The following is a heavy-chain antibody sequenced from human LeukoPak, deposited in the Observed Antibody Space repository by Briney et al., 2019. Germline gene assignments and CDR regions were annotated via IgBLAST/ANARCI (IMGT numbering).Heavy chain of an antibody. J-gene: IGHJ4*02. V-gene: IGHV3-23*01. CDR1: GFTFSSYA. Sequence: PGGSLRLSCAASGFTFSSYAMSWVRQAPGKGLEWVSVIGGSNGITFYVGSVKGRFTISRDNSKDTLYLQMNSLRAEDTAVHYCARNENSGWGYFDYWGQGTLVTVSS. CDR3: ARNENSGWGYFDY. D-gene: IGHD5-12*01. CDR2: IGGSNGIT.